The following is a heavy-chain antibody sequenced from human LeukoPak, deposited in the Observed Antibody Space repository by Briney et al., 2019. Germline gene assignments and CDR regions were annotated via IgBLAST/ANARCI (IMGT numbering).Heavy chain of an antibody. CDR1: GGSISSYY. J-gene: IGHJ6*02. Sequence: PSETLSLTCTVSGGSISSYYWSWIRQPPGKGLEWIGYIYYSGSTNYNPSLKSRVTISVDTSRNQFSLKLSSVTAADTAVYYCARHLRVDYTTVYDGMDVWGQGTTVTVSS. CDR3: ARHLRVDYTTVYDGMDV. CDR2: IYYSGST. D-gene: IGHD4-11*01. V-gene: IGHV4-59*08.